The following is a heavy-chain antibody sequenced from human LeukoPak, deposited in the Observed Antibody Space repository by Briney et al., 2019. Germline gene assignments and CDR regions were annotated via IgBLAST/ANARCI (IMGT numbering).Heavy chain of an antibody. D-gene: IGHD2-15*01. V-gene: IGHV1-69*13. Sequence: ASVKVSCKASGGTFSSYAISWVRQAPGRGLEWMGGIIPIFGTANYAQKFQGRVTITADESTSTAYMELSSLRSEDTAVYYCARDRGSGGGAYYFDYWGQGTLVTVSS. CDR3: ARDRGSGGGAYYFDY. CDR1: GGTFSSYA. J-gene: IGHJ4*02. CDR2: IIPIFGTA.